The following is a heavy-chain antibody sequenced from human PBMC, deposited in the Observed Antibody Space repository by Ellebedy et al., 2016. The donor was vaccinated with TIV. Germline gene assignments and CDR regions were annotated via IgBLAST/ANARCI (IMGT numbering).Heavy chain of an antibody. CDR2: ISSSGSTI. CDR1: GFTFSDYY. D-gene: IGHD3-10*01. Sequence: GGSLRLSXAASGFTFSDYYMSWIRQAPGKGLEWVSYISSSGSTIYYADSVKGRFTISRDNAKNSLYLQMNSLRAEDTAVYYCARLQGMSYYYGSGSPNWFDPWGQGTLVTVSS. CDR3: ARLQGMSYYYGSGSPNWFDP. V-gene: IGHV3-11*01. J-gene: IGHJ5*02.